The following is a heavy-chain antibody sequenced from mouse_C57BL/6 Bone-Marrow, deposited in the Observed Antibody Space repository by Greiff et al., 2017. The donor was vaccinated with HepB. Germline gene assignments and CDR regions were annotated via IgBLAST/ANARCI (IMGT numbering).Heavy chain of an antibody. CDR2: ISDGGSYT. V-gene: IGHV5-4*01. J-gene: IGHJ4*01. CDR1: GFTFSSYA. Sequence: DVHLVESGGGLVKPGGSLKLSCAASGFTFSSYAMSWVRQTPEKRLEWVATISDGGSYTYYPDNVKGRFTISRDNAKNNLYLQMSHLKSEDTAMYYCYYAMDYWGQGTSVTVSS. CDR3: YYAMDY.